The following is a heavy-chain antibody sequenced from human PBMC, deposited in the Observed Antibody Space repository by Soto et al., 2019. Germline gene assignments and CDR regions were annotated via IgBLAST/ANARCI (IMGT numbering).Heavy chain of an antibody. CDR3: ASSPTQMDLMVFDY. Sequence: PGGSLRLSCAASGFTVSSNYMSWVRQAPGKGLEWVSVIYSGGSTYYADSVKGRFTISRDNSKNTLYLQMNSLRAEDTAVYYCASSPTQMDLMVFDYWGQGTLVTVSS. J-gene: IGHJ4*02. D-gene: IGHD2-8*01. CDR1: GFTVSSNY. CDR2: IYSGGST. V-gene: IGHV3-66*01.